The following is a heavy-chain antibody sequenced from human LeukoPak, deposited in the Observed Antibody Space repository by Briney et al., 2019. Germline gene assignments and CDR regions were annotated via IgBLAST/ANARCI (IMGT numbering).Heavy chain of an antibody. Sequence: GGSLRLSCTASGFTVNNFYMSWVRQAPGKGLEWVSVIYNADTGGNIYYADSVKGRFTISRDNSKNTVYLQMNSLRAEDTAIYYCARDAGYYGSSGFDYWGQGSLVTVSS. CDR2: IYNADTGGNI. CDR3: ARDAGYYGSSGFDY. V-gene: IGHV3-53*01. D-gene: IGHD3-10*01. CDR1: GFTVNNFY. J-gene: IGHJ4*01.